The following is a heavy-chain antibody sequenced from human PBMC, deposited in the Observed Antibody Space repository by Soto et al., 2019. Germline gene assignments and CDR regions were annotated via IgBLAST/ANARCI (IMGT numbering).Heavy chain of an antibody. Sequence: PETLSLTWTVSGDSISSSIYYWGWVRQPPGKGLEWIGYIYYSGSTNYNPSLENRVTMSLATSKNQFSLRLRSVTAADTAVYFCAREDDGGDRDYYGLDVWGQGTTVTVSS. V-gene: IGHV4-61*01. CDR2: IYYSGST. CDR3: AREDDGGDRDYYGLDV. J-gene: IGHJ6*02. CDR1: GDSISSSIYY. D-gene: IGHD2-21*02.